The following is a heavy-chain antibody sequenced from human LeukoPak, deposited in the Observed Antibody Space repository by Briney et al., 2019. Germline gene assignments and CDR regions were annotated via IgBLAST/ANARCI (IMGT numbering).Heavy chain of an antibody. V-gene: IGHV1-18*01. CDR1: GYTFTSYG. D-gene: IGHD3-3*01. J-gene: IGHJ3*02. CDR3: ARSLGGYYDLRDDAFDI. CDR2: ISAYNGNT. Sequence: ASVKVSCKASGYTFTSYGISWVRQAPGQGLEWMGWISAYNGNTNYAQKLQGRVTMTTDTSTSTAYMELRSLRSDDTAVYYCARSLGGYYDLRDDAFDIWGQGTMVTVSS.